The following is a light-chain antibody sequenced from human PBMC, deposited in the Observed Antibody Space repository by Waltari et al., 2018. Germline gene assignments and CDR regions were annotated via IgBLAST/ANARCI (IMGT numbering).Light chain of an antibody. CDR3: QQYNYYWT. CDR2: KAS. CDR1: QSISNW. J-gene: IGKJ1*01. Sequence: DIQMTQSPSTLSASVGDRVTITCRASQSISNWLVWYQQKPGKAPKLLIYKASTLETGFPSRFSGSGSGTEFTLTISNLQPDDFATYYCQQYNYYWTFGQGTKVEI. V-gene: IGKV1-5*03.